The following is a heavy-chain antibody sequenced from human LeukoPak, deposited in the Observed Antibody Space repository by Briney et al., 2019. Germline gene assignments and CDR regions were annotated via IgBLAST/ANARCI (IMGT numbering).Heavy chain of an antibody. J-gene: IGHJ5*02. Sequence: GSLRLSCAASGFTFSDYYMSWIRQPPGKGLEWIGEINHSGSTNYNPSLKSRVTISVDTSKNQFSLKLSSVTAADTAVYYCARGRYCSSTSCYDNWFDPWGQGTLVTVSS. CDR3: ARGRYCSSTSCYDNWFDP. D-gene: IGHD2-2*01. CDR2: INHSGST. V-gene: IGHV4-34*01. CDR1: GFTFSDYY.